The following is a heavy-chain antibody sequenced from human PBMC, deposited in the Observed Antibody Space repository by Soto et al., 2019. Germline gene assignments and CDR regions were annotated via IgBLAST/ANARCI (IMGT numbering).Heavy chain of an antibody. CDR2: INAGNGNT. D-gene: IGHD3-16*01. CDR3: ARQARGGWTNWFDP. CDR1: GYTFTSYA. V-gene: IGHV1-3*01. J-gene: IGHJ5*02. Sequence: QVQLVQSGAEVKKPGAPVKVSCKASGYTFTSYAMHWVRQAPGQRLEWMGWINAGNGNTKYSQKFQGRVTITRDTSVSTAYMELSSLRSEDTAVYYCARQARGGWTNWFDPWGQGTLVTVSS.